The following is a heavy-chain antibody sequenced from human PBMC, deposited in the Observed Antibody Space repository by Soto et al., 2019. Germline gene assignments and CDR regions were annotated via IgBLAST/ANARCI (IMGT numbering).Heavy chain of an antibody. CDR1: GYSFTSYW. Sequence: GESLKISCKGSGYSFTSYWIGWVRQMPGKGLEWMGIIYPGDSDTRYSPSFQGQVTISADKSISTAYLQWSSLKASDTAMYYCARARTPYDILTGYSYYYGMDVWRQGTTVTVSS. J-gene: IGHJ6*02. CDR2: IYPGDSDT. V-gene: IGHV5-51*01. CDR3: ARARTPYDILTGYSYYYGMDV. D-gene: IGHD3-9*01.